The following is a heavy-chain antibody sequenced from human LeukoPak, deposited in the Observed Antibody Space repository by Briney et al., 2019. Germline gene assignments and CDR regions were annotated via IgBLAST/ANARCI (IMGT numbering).Heavy chain of an antibody. J-gene: IGHJ4*02. D-gene: IGHD3-9*01. CDR2: ISVYNGNT. CDR1: GYTFSRYG. Sequence: ASVKVSCKASGYTFSRYGISWVRQAPGQGLEWTGWISVYNGNTNYAQKLQGRVTMTTDTFTSTAYMELRSLRSDDTAVYYCARDRPRYYDILTGYPYFDYWGQGTLVTVPS. CDR3: ARDRPRYYDILTGYPYFDY. V-gene: IGHV1-18*01.